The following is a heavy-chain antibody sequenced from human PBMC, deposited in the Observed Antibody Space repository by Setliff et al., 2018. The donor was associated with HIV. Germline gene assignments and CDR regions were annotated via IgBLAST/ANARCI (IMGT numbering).Heavy chain of an antibody. J-gene: IGHJ4*02. CDR3: ASSGGLGSYFLY. CDR1: GASISSDS. V-gene: IGHV4-59*01. CDR2: IYYSGST. Sequence: PSETLSLTCTVSGASISSDSWSWIRQPPGKGLEWIGYIYYSGSTNYNPSLKSRVTISVDTSKNQFSLKLSSVTAADTAVYYCASSGGLGSYFLYWGQGTLVTVSS. D-gene: IGHD3-10*01.